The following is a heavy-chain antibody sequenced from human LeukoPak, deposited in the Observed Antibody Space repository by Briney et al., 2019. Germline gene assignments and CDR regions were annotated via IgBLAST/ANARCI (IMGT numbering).Heavy chain of an antibody. V-gene: IGHV3-74*01. D-gene: IGHD3-10*01. J-gene: IGHJ5*02. CDR2: INSDGSST. CDR3: ARAYGSGRGNWFDP. CDR1: GFTFSSYW. Sequence: GGSLRLSCAASGFTFSSYWMHWVRQAPGKGVVWVSRINSDGSSTIYADSVKGRFTISRDNAKNTLYLQMNSLRAEDTAVYYCARAYGSGRGNWFDPWGQGTLVTVSS.